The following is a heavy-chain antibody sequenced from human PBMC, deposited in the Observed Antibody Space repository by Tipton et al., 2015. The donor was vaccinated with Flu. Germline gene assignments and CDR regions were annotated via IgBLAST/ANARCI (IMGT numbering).Heavy chain of an antibody. Sequence: GSLRLSCATSGFIFRDFDMTWIRQAPGKGLEWIAYITTDGATISYANSVKGRFTISRDNANSALFLQMNNLRVDDTALYYCARDNWMITAWGQGTPVTVSS. D-gene: IGHD2-2*03. CDR3: ARDNWMITA. V-gene: IGHV3-11*01. CDR2: ITTDGATI. J-gene: IGHJ5*02. CDR1: GFIFRDFD.